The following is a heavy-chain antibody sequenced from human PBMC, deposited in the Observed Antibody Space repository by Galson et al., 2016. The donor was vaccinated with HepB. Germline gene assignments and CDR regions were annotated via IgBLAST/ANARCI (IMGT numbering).Heavy chain of an antibody. Sequence: SLRLSCAVSGFTLSYHWMNWVRQAPGTGLEWVATIKGDGSEKRYVDSVKGRFTLSRGNAESSLFLQMDSLRAEDTAVYYCARLGGSGWTSDFWGQGTLVTVSS. CDR3: ARLGGSGWTSDF. D-gene: IGHD6-19*01. CDR1: GFTLSYHW. J-gene: IGHJ4*02. V-gene: IGHV3-7*01. CDR2: IKGDGSEK.